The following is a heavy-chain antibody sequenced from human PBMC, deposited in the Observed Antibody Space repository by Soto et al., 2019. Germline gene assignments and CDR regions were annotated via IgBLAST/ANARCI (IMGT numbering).Heavy chain of an antibody. J-gene: IGHJ5*02. V-gene: IGHV1-3*05. CDR2: INCGNGDT. Sequence: QIQLVQSGAEEKKPGASVKVSCKASGYTFTSYGMHWVRQAPGQRPECMGWINCGNGDTKYSQNFQGRVTLTRDTSASTVYMELSRLSSADTAVYYCARACSRVESCGGGVGPWGQGTLVTVSS. D-gene: IGHD2-21*01. CDR1: GYTFTSYG. CDR3: ARACSRVESCGGGVGP.